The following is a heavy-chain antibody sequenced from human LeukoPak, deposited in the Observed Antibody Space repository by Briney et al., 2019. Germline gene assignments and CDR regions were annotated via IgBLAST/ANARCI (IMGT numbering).Heavy chain of an antibody. CDR1: GGSISSGGYY. J-gene: IGHJ6*02. D-gene: IGHD2-2*01. V-gene: IGHV4-31*03. CDR3: ARVPLYCSSTSCYGSKGDYYYYGMDV. Sequence: SQTLSLTCTVSGGSISSGGYYWSWIRQHPGKGLEWIGYIYYSGSTYYNPSLKSRVTISVDTSKNLFSLKLSSVTAADTAVYYCARVPLYCSSTSCYGSKGDYYYYGMDVWGQGTTVTVSS. CDR2: IYYSGST.